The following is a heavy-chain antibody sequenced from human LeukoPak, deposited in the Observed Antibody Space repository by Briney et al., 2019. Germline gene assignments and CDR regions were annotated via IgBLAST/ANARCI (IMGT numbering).Heavy chain of an antibody. CDR3: ARLFITMVRGVIGAFDI. V-gene: IGHV3-48*01. Sequence: GGSLRLSCAASGFTFSSYSMNWVRQAPGKGLEWVSYISSSSSTIYYADSVKGRFTISRDNAKNSLYLQMNSLRAEDTAVYYCARLFITMVRGVIGAFDIWGQGTMVTVSS. J-gene: IGHJ3*02. CDR2: ISSSSSTI. D-gene: IGHD3-10*01. CDR1: GFTFSSYS.